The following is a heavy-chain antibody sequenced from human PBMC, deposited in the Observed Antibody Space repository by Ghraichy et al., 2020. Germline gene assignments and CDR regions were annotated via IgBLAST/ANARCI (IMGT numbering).Heavy chain of an antibody. J-gene: IGHJ3*01. CDR1: GYTFTNYG. V-gene: IGHV1-18*01. CDR3: AKGYQFDTTGHPDDAFDV. Sequence: ASVKVSCKASGYTFTNYGISWVRQAPGQGLEWMGWMSPYDSKTYYSQKFQGRVTMTTDIFTSTAYMELGSLRFDDSAVYYCAKGYQFDTTGHPDDAFDVWGQGTMVTVSS. D-gene: IGHD1-1*01. CDR2: MSPYDSKT.